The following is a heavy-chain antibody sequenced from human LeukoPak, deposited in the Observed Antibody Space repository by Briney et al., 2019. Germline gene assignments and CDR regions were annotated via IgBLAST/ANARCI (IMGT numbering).Heavy chain of an antibody. D-gene: IGHD6-13*01. J-gene: IGHJ4*02. CDR3: ARETPYSNTWTDFDF. Sequence: PGGSLRLSCAASGFTFSDSYMTWIRQAPGKGLEWVSYISLSSSSIYYADSLKGRFTISRDNAKNSLYLQMNSLRAEDTAVYYCARETPYSNTWTDFDFWGQGTLVTVSS. CDR1: GFTFSDSY. V-gene: IGHV3-11*04. CDR2: ISLSSSSI.